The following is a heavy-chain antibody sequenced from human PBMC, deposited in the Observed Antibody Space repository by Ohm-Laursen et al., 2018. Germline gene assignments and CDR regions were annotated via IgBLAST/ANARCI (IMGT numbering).Heavy chain of an antibody. CDR2: ISGSGVST. CDR3: ARLRLGQFDP. J-gene: IGHJ5*02. CDR1: GFTFSSYH. V-gene: IGHV3-21*01. D-gene: IGHD3-3*01. Sequence: SLRLSCAASGFTFSSYHINWVRQAPGKGLEWVSAISGSGVSTYYADSVKGRFTISRDNAKNTLYLQMNSLRAEDTAVYYCARLRLGQFDPWGQGTLVTVSS.